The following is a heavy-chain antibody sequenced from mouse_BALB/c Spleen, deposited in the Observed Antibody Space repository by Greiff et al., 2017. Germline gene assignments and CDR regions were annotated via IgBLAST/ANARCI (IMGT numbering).Heavy chain of an antibody. D-gene: IGHD2-2*01. J-gene: IGHJ4*01. CDR2: INPSNGGT. CDR1: GYTFTSYY. CDR3: TRSGYGYHYYAMDY. Sequence: VQLQQSGAELVKPGASVKLSCKASGYTFTSYYMYWVKQRPGQGLEWIGEINPSNGGTNFNEKFKSKATLTVDKSSSTAYMQLSSLTSEDSAVYYCTRSGYGYHYYAMDYWGQGTSVTVSS. V-gene: IGHV1S81*02.